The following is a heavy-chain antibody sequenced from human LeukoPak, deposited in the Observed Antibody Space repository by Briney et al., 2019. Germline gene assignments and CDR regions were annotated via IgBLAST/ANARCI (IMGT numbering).Heavy chain of an antibody. J-gene: IGHJ6*03. D-gene: IGHD4-17*01. Sequence: SETLSLTCTVSGGSISSYYWSWIRQPPGKGLEWIGYIYTSGSTNYNPSLKSRVTISVDTSKNQFSLKLSSVTAADTAVYYCASTVTRGIRYYYYYMDVWGKGTTVTVSS. CDR2: IYTSGST. CDR3: ASTVTRGIRYYYYYMDV. CDR1: GGSISSYY. V-gene: IGHV4-4*09.